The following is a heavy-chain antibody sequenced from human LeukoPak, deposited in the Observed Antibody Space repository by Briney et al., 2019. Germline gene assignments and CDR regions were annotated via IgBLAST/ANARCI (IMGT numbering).Heavy chain of an antibody. CDR1: GYTFTGYY. V-gene: IGHV1-2*02. Sequence: ASVKVSCKASGYTFTGYYMHWVRQAPGQGLEWMGWINPNSGGTNYAQKFQGRVTMTRDTPISTAYVELSRLRSDDTAVYYCARTTYSSGWFDYWGQGTLVTVSS. D-gene: IGHD6-19*01. CDR2: INPNSGGT. J-gene: IGHJ5*01. CDR3: ARTTYSSGWFDY.